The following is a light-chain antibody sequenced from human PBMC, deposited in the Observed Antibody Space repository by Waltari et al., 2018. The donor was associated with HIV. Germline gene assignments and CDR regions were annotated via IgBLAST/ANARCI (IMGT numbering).Light chain of an antibody. V-gene: IGLV1-44*01. CDR2: NTD. CDR1: SSNVGRTT. Sequence: QSVLTQPPSSSGTPGQRLTISCSGSSSNVGRTTVNWYQHLPGAAPNLLILNTDGRPSGVPDRFSGSKSGTSASLAISGLQSEDEADYYCAVWDDSLNAYVFGTGTTVTVL. CDR3: AVWDDSLNAYV. J-gene: IGLJ1*01.